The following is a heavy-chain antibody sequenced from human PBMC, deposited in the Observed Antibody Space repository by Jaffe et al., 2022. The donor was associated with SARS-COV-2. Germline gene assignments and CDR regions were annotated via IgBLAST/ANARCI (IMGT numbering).Heavy chain of an antibody. J-gene: IGHJ3*02. CDR1: GGSISSGGYY. V-gene: IGHV4-31*03. D-gene: IGHD5-12*01. CDR3: ARDLYSGYRPGEAFDI. CDR2: IYYSGST. Sequence: QVQLQESGPGLVKPSQTLSLTCTVSGGSISSGGYYWSWIRQHPGKGLEWIGYIYYSGSTYYNPSLKSRVTISVDTSKNQFSLKLSSVTAADTAVYYCARDLYSGYRPGEAFDIWGQGTMVTVSS.